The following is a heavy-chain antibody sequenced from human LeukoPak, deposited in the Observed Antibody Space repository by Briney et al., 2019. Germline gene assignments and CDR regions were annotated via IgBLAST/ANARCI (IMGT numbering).Heavy chain of an antibody. V-gene: IGHV1-69*13. CDR3: ARGDSIAAAGYNWFDP. J-gene: IGHJ5*02. CDR2: IIPIFGTA. Sequence: SVKVSCKASGGTFSSYAISWVRQAPGQGLEWMGGIIPIFGTANYSQKFQVRVTITADESTSTAYMELSSLRSEDTAVYYCARGDSIAAAGYNWFDPWGQGTLVTVSS. D-gene: IGHD6-13*01. CDR1: GGTFSSYA.